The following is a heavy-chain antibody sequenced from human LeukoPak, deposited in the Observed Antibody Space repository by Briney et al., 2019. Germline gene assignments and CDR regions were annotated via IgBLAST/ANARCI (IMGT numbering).Heavy chain of an antibody. D-gene: IGHD2-2*02. J-gene: IGHJ4*02. V-gene: IGHV3-21*01. CDR3: ATGYTGGTRIDY. CDR1: GFTFSAFS. CDR2: ISSSSSDI. Sequence: GGSLRLSCVASGFTFSAFSMNWVRQAPGKGLEWVSAISSSSSDIYYTDSVKGRFTISRDNANNFLYLQVSSLRAEDTAVYYCATGYTGGTRIDYWGQGTLVSVSS.